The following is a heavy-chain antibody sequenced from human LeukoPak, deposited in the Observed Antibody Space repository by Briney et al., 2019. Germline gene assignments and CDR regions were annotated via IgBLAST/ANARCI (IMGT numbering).Heavy chain of an antibody. Sequence: ASVKVSCKASGYTFTGYYMHWVRQAPGQGLEWMGWINPNSGGTNYAQKFQGRVTMTRDTSISTAYMELSRLRSDDTAVYYCARDRDSSGYYTPYYYMDVWGKGTTVTVSS. CDR2: INPNSGGT. CDR3: ARDRDSSGYYTPYYYMDV. J-gene: IGHJ6*03. V-gene: IGHV1-2*02. D-gene: IGHD3-22*01. CDR1: GYTFTGYY.